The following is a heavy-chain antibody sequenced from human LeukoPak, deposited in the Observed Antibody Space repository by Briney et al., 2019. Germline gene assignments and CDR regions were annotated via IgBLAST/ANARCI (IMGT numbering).Heavy chain of an antibody. J-gene: IGHJ4*02. CDR2: IYHSGST. Sequence: SETLSLTCTVSGGSISSYYWSWVRQPPGKGLEWIGEIYHSGSTNYNPSLKSRVTISVDKSKNQFSLKLSSVTAADTAVYYCAGYCSGGSCYNWDYWGQGTLATVSS. V-gene: IGHV4-59*12. D-gene: IGHD2-15*01. CDR1: GGSISSYY. CDR3: AGYCSGGSCYNWDY.